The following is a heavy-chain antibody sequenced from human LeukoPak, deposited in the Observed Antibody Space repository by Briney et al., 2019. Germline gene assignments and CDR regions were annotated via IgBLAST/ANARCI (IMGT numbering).Heavy chain of an antibody. CDR1: GGSISSGGYY. Sequence: PSETLSLTCTVSGGSISSGGYYWSWIRQHPGKGLEWIGYIYYSGSTYYNPSLKSRVTISVDTSKNQFSLKLSSVTAADTAVYYCARDLEAAAGNHDAFDIWGQGTMVTVSS. V-gene: IGHV4-31*03. J-gene: IGHJ3*02. CDR3: ARDLEAAAGNHDAFDI. D-gene: IGHD6-13*01. CDR2: IYYSGST.